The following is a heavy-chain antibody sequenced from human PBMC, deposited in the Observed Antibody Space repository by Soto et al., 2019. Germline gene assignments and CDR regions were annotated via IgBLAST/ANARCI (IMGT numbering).Heavy chain of an antibody. V-gene: IGHV3-30*03. Sequence: GGSLRLSCAASGFTFSSYGMHWVRQAPGKGLEWVAVISYDGSNKYYADSVKGRFTISRDNSKNTLYLQMNSLRAEDTAVYYCATRIAAAATTDYWGQGTLVTVSS. CDR2: ISYDGSNK. CDR1: GFTFSSYG. J-gene: IGHJ4*02. D-gene: IGHD6-13*01. CDR3: ATRIAAAATTDY.